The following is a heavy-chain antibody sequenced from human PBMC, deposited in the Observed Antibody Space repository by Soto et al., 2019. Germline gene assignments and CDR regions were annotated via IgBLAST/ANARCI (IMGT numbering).Heavy chain of an antibody. Sequence: QVQLQQWGAGLLKPSETLSLTCAVYGGSFSGYYWSWIRQPPGKGLEWIGEINHSGSTNYNPSLKSGVTISVDTPKNQCSLKLTSVTAADTALYYGARRRRYWYSGYVIEGYYFDYWGQGILVTVST. V-gene: IGHV4-34*01. CDR2: INHSGST. CDR1: GGSFSGYY. J-gene: IGHJ4*02. D-gene: IGHD5-12*01. CDR3: ARRRRYWYSGYVIEGYYFDY.